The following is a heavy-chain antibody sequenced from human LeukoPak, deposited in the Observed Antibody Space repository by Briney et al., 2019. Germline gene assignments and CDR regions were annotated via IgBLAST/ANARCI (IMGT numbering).Heavy chain of an antibody. Sequence: ASVKVSCKASGGTFSSYAISWVRQAPGQGLEWMGGIIPIFGTANYAQKFQGRVTITADKSTSTAYMELSSLRSEDTAVYYCARAYGDYVPFDYWGQGTLVTVSS. D-gene: IGHD4-17*01. CDR3: ARAYGDYVPFDY. V-gene: IGHV1-69*06. CDR1: GGTFSSYA. J-gene: IGHJ4*02. CDR2: IIPIFGTA.